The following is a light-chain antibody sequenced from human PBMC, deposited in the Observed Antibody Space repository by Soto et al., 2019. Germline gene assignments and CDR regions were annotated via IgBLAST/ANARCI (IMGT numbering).Light chain of an antibody. J-gene: IGLJ1*01. Sequence: QPVLTQPPSAPGSPGPSVTISCTGASRDVGGYSYVSWYQQHPGKAPKLMICEVSERPSGVPDRFSGSKSSNTASLTVSGLQAEDEADYYCSSYAGSNNFVFGTGTKVTVL. CDR1: SRDVGGYSY. CDR2: EVS. V-gene: IGLV2-8*01. CDR3: SSYAGSNNFV.